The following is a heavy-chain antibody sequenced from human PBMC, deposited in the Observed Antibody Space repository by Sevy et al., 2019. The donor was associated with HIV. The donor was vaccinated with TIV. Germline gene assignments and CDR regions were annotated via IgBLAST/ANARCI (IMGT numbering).Heavy chain of an antibody. CDR3: ATDQRGVTIFGVVPHYYYYGMDV. J-gene: IGHJ6*02. V-gene: IGHV3-21*01. Sequence: GGSLRLSCAASGFTFSSYSMNWVRQAPGKGLEWVSSISSSSSYIYYADSVKGRFTISRDNAKNSLYLQMNSLRAEDKAVYYCATDQRGVTIFGVVPHYYYYGMDVWGQGTTVTVSS. D-gene: IGHD3-3*01. CDR1: GFTFSSYS. CDR2: ISSSSSYI.